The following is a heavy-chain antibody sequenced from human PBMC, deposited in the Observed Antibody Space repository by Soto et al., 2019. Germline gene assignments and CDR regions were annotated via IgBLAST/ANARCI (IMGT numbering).Heavy chain of an antibody. V-gene: IGHV1-2*02. D-gene: IGHD2-2*01. J-gene: IGHJ6*02. CDR3: ARERYQVISDGMDV. CDR1: GYTFTGYY. CDR2: INPETGGT. Sequence: GASVKVSCKASGYTFTGYYVHWVREAPGQGLEWMGWINPETGGTSYAQKFQGRVTLSRDTSINTAYLEVSRLRFDDAAVYFCARERYQVISDGMDVWGQGXTVTVYS.